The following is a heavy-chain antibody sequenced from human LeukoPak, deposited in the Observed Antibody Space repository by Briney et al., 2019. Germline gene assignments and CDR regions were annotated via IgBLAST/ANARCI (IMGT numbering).Heavy chain of an antibody. D-gene: IGHD6-13*01. CDR2: VYTSGST. J-gene: IGHJ5*02. CDR1: GGSISSGSYF. Sequence: PSETLSLTCTVPGGSISSGSYFWSWIRQPAGDRLEWIGRVYTSGSTNYNPSLKGRVTISVDTSKNQCSLKLSSVTAADTAVYYCARGRYSSRFNWFDPWGQGTLVTVSS. V-gene: IGHV4-61*02. CDR3: ARGRYSSRFNWFDP.